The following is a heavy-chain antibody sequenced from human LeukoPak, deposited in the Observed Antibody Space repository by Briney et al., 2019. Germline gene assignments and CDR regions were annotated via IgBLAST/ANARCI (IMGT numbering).Heavy chain of an antibody. D-gene: IGHD3-10*01. CDR3: ARDLTGFDDY. J-gene: IGHJ4*02. CDR2: ISSSSSYI. V-gene: IGHV3-21*01. Sequence: GGSLRLSSAASGFTFSSYSMNWVRQAPGKGLEWVSSISSSSSYIYYADSVKGRFTISRDNAKNSLYLQMNSLRAEDTAVYYCARDLTGFDDYWGQGTLVTVSS. CDR1: GFTFSSYS.